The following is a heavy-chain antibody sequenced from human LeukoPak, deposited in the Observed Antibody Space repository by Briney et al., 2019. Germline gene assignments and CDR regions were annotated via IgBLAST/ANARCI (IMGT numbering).Heavy chain of an antibody. Sequence: ASVKVSCKASGYTFSIYGFSWVRQAPGQGLEWMGWISVYNGNTNYAQKFQGRVTMTTDTSTSTAHMELRSLRSDDTAVYYCARWPAYDSSGYYSQPFDYWGQGTLVTVSS. CDR3: ARWPAYDSSGYYSQPFDY. CDR1: GYTFSIYG. J-gene: IGHJ4*02. D-gene: IGHD3-22*01. V-gene: IGHV1-18*01. CDR2: ISVYNGNT.